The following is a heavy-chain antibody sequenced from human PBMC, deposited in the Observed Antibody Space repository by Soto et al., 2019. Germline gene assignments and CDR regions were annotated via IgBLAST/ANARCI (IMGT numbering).Heavy chain of an antibody. CDR2: IHNSGST. D-gene: IGHD3-22*01. V-gene: IGHV4-31*03. CDR1: GASISSGGYY. Sequence: LSLTCSVSGASISSGGYYWSWILHHPGKGLEWIGYIHNSGSTYYNPSLKSRVSISLDTSKNQFSLNLSSVTAADTAVYYCATAGSSGYYLKTWGRGTLVTVSS. J-gene: IGHJ4*02. CDR3: ATAGSSGYYLKT.